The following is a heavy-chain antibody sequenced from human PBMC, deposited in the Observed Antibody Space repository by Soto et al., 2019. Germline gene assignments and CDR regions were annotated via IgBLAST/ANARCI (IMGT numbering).Heavy chain of an antibody. D-gene: IGHD2-2*01. CDR1: GFTFSSYG. CDR2: IWYDGSNK. V-gene: IGHV3-33*01. CDR3: ARDRVPAAIRAALDI. Sequence: GGSLRLSCAASGFTFSSYGMHWVRQAPGKGLEWVAVIWYDGSNKYYGDSVKGRFTVSRDNPKNTLNLQMNSLRAEDTAVYYCARDRVPAAIRAALDIWGLGTMVTV. J-gene: IGHJ3*02.